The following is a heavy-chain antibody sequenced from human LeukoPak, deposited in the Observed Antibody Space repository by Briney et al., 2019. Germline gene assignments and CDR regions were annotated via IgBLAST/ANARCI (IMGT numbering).Heavy chain of an antibody. CDR1: GFTFSTYS. Sequence: GGSLRLSCAASGFTFSTYSMNWVRQAPGKGLEWVSFISSRSSYIYYADSVKGRFTISRDNAKNSLYLQMNSLRAEDTAVYYCAKDRVRDYGDEYYFDYWGQGTLVTVSS. D-gene: IGHD4-17*01. V-gene: IGHV3-21*01. CDR3: AKDRVRDYGDEYYFDY. CDR2: ISSRSSYI. J-gene: IGHJ4*02.